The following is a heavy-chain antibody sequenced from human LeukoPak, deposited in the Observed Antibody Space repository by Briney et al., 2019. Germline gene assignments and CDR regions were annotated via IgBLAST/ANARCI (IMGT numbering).Heavy chain of an antibody. CDR2: LSGSGGST. CDR3: AKDLTGYDILTGYSRY. J-gene: IGHJ4*02. Sequence: GGSLRLSCAASGFTFSSYAMSWVRQAPGKGLEWVSGLSGSGGSTYYADSVKGRFTISRDNSKNTLYLQMNSLRAEDTAVYYCAKDLTGYDILTGYSRYWGQGTLVTVSS. D-gene: IGHD3-9*01. V-gene: IGHV3-23*01. CDR1: GFTFSSYA.